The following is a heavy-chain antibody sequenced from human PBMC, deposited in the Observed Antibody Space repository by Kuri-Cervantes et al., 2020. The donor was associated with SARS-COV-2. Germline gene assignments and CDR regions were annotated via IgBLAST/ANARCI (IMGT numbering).Heavy chain of an antibody. CDR2: INHSGST. CDR1: GFTFSDYY. CDR3: ARGRSFVGN. V-gene: IGHV4-34*01. J-gene: IGHJ4*02. Sequence: GSLRLSCAASGFTFSDYYMSWIRQPPGKGLEWIGEINHSGSTNYNPSLKSRVTISVDTSKNQFSLKLSSVIAADTAVYYCARGRSFVGNWGQGTLVTVSS. D-gene: IGHD3-16*01.